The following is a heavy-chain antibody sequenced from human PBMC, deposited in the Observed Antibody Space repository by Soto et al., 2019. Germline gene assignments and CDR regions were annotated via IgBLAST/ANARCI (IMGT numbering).Heavy chain of an antibody. Sequence: GASVKVSCKASGYTFTGYYMHWVRQAPGQGLEWMGWINPNSGGTNYAQKFQGRVTMTRDTSISTAYMELSRLRSDDTAVYYCARAGGPRLYGGYVFLFDYWGQGTLVTVSS. CDR1: GYTFTGYY. V-gene: IGHV1-2*02. J-gene: IGHJ4*02. CDR2: INPNSGGT. D-gene: IGHD5-12*01. CDR3: ARAGGPRLYGGYVFLFDY.